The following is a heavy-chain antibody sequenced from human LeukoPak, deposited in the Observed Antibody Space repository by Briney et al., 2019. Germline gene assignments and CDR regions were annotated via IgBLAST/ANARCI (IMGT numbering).Heavy chain of an antibody. J-gene: IGHJ4*02. CDR3: AKGGHNNFDY. Sequence: GGSLRLSCADSGFTFSTYWLKWVCPAPGKGLEWVASIKEDGSDKYYVDSVKGRFSISRDNAKNSLYLQMNSLRTEDAAVYYCAKGGHNNFDYWGQGTLVTVSS. V-gene: IGHV3-7*01. CDR2: IKEDGSDK. D-gene: IGHD1-1*01. CDR1: GFTFSTYW.